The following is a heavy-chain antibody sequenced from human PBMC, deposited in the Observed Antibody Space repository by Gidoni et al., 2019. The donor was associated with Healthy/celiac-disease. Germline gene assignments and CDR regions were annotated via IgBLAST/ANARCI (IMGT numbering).Heavy chain of an antibody. CDR1: GGSLSSYY. CDR3: ARVRWWYGGDYFDY. V-gene: IGHV4-59*01. D-gene: IGHD2-15*01. J-gene: IGHJ4*02. CDR2: IYYSGST. Sequence: QVQLQESGPGLVKPSETLSLTCTVSGGSLSSYYWSWIRQPPGKGLEWIGYIYYSGSTNYNPSLKSRVTISVDTSKNQFSLKLSSVTAADTAVYYCARVRWWYGGDYFDYWGQGTLVTVSS.